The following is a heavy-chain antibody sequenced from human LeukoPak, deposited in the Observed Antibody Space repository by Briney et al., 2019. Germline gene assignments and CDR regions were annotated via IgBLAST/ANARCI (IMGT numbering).Heavy chain of an antibody. CDR2: ISSSGSTI. V-gene: IGHV3-11*01. CDR3: ARDPDDYVWGSPHY. Sequence: GGSLRLSCAASGFTFSDYYMSWIRQTPGKGLEWVSYISSSGSTIYYADSVKGRFTISRDNAKNSLYLQMNSLRAEDTAVYYCARDPDDYVWGSPHYWGQGTLVTVSS. J-gene: IGHJ4*02. CDR1: GFTFSDYY. D-gene: IGHD3-16*01.